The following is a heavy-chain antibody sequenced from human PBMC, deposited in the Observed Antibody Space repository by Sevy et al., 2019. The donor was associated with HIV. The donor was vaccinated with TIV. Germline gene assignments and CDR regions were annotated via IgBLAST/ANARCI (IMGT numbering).Heavy chain of an antibody. CDR3: XXXXXXXXXXXXXRLYFDF. V-gene: IGHV3-30*07. CDR1: GFALNSFA. Sequence: GGSLRLSCAASGFALNSFAMHWVRQTPDKGLEWLAVLSYDAADTYYADSVKGRFSISRDNSKNTLYLQMSSLRLEDXXXXXXXXXXXXXXXXXXXRLYFDFWGQGTLVTVSS. CDR2: LSYDAADT. J-gene: IGHJ4*02.